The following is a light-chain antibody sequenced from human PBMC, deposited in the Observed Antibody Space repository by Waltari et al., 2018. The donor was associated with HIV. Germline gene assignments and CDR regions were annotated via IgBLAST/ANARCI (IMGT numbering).Light chain of an antibody. J-gene: IGLJ2*01. Sequence: SYVLTQPPSVSVAPGQTARFTCGGNNIGSKSVHWYQQKPGQAPLLVLFDDSDRPSGIPERFSGSNSGNTATLTISGTQAMDEADYYCQTWHRSTAVFGGGTKLSVL. CDR3: QTWHRSTAV. V-gene: IGLV3-21*02. CDR1: NIGSKS. CDR2: DDS.